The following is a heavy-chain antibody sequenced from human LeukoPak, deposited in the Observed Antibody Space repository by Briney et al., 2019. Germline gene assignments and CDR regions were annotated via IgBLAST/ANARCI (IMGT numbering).Heavy chain of an antibody. D-gene: IGHD6-13*01. J-gene: IGHJ4*02. V-gene: IGHV4-59*08. CDR3: ARHSFSSWGFDY. Sequence: SETLSLTCTVSGGSISSYYWSWIRQPPGKGLEWIGYIYYSGSTNYNPSLKSRVTISVDTSKNQFSLKLSSVTAADTAVYYRARHSFSSWGFDYWGQGTLVTVSS. CDR1: GGSISSYY. CDR2: IYYSGST.